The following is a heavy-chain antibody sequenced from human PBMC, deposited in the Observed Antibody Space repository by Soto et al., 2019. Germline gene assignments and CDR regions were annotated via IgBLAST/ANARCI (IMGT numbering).Heavy chain of an antibody. Sequence: EVQLLESGGGLVQPGGSLRLPCAASGFSFSSFAMSWVRQTPGKGLEWVSGINERGDATYYADSVRGRFTISRDNSKNTLFLQMDSLRAEDTAVYYCAKESAATGIPFFDYWGPGTLVTVSS. CDR2: INERGDAT. CDR1: GFSFSSFA. CDR3: AKESAATGIPFFDY. J-gene: IGHJ4*02. V-gene: IGHV3-23*01. D-gene: IGHD6-13*01.